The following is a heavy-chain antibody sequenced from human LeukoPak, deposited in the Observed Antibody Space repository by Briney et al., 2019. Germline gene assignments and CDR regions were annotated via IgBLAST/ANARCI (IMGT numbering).Heavy chain of an antibody. D-gene: IGHD6-13*01. CDR3: ARRDGSGYSSSWYSGGWFDP. V-gene: IGHV4-4*09. Sequence: SGTLSLTCTVSGGSISSYYWSWIRQPPGKGLEWIGYIYTSGSTNYNPSLKSRVTISVDTSKNQFSLKLSSVTAADTAVYYCARRDGSGYSSSWYSGGWFDPWGQGTLVTVSS. CDR2: IYTSGST. CDR1: GGSISSYY. J-gene: IGHJ5*02.